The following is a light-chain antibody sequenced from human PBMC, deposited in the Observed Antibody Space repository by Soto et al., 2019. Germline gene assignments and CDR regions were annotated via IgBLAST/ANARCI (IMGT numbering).Light chain of an antibody. J-gene: IGKJ5*01. Sequence: TKSPATLSLTPGERATLSCRASQSVSSYLAWYQQKPGQAPRLLIYDASNRATGIPARFSGSGSGTDFTLTISSLEPEDFAVYYCQQRSNWLPITFGQGTLLEI. CDR2: DAS. CDR3: QQRSNWLPIT. CDR1: QSVSSY. V-gene: IGKV3-11*01.